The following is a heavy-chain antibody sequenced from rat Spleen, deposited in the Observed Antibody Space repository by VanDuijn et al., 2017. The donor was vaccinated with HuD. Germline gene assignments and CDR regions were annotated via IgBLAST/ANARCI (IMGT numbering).Heavy chain of an antibody. J-gene: IGHJ2*01. CDR1: GFTFSDYN. D-gene: IGHD4-1*01. CDR2: ITYDGSST. CDR3: ARHGGSSGYYFDY. V-gene: IGHV5-7*01. Sequence: EVQLVESGGGLVQPGRSLKLSCAASGFTFSDYNMAWVRQAPKKGLEWVAIITYDGSSTYYRDSVKGRFTISRDNVESTLSLQMDSLRSADTATYYCARHGGSSGYYFDYWGQGVMVTVSS.